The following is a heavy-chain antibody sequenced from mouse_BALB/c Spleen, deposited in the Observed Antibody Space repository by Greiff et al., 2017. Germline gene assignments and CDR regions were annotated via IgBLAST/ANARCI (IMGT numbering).Heavy chain of an antibody. CDR3: ARHSYAMDY. V-gene: IGHV5-17*02. CDR2: ISSGSSTI. J-gene: IGHJ4*01. CDR1: GFTFSSFG. Sequence: EVKLQESGGGLVQPGGSRKLSCAASGFTFSSFGMHWVRQAPEKGLEWVAYISSGSSTIYYADTVKGRFTISRDNPKNTLFLQMTSLRSEDTAMYYCARHSYAMDYWGQGTSVTVSS.